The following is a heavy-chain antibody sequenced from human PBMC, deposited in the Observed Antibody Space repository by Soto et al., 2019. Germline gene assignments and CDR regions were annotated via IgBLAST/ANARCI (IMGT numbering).Heavy chain of an antibody. CDR2: IWYDGSNK. CDR1: GFTFSSYG. D-gene: IGHD1-26*01. Sequence: GESLKISCAASGFTFSSYGMHWVRQAPGKGLEWVAVIWYDGSNKYYADSVKGRFTISRDNSKNTLYLQMNSLRAEDTAVYYCARDVYSGSYFDYWGQGTLVTVSS. V-gene: IGHV3-33*08. CDR3: ARDVYSGSYFDY. J-gene: IGHJ4*02.